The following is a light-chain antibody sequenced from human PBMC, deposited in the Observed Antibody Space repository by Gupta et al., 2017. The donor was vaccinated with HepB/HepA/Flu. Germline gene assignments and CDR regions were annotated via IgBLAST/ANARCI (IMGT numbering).Light chain of an antibody. V-gene: IGLV1-40*01. Sequence: QSVLTQPPSVSGAPGQRVTISCTGSSSNIGAGYDEHWYQQLPGEPTKRLIDFTNNRPSGVKDRFLCYTTGTYASRQTDGLPTEDEADDYCQCSDTCLNGCVFGGGTNLTV. CDR1: SSNIGAGYD. CDR3: QCSDTCLNGCV. CDR2: FTN. J-gene: IGLJ3*02.